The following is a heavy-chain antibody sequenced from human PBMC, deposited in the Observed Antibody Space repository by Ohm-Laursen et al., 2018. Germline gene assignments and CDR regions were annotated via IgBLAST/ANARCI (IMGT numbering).Heavy chain of an antibody. D-gene: IGHD6-19*01. CDR3: ARTHSSGWYTDAFDI. V-gene: IGHV1-8*01. CDR2: MNPNSGNT. CDR1: GYTFTSYD. Sequence: VSSVKVSCKASGYTFTSYDINWVRQATGQGLEWMGWMNPNSGNTGYAQKFQGRVTMTRNTSISTAYMELSSLRSEDAAVYYCARTHSSGWYTDAFDIWGQGTMVTVSS. J-gene: IGHJ3*02.